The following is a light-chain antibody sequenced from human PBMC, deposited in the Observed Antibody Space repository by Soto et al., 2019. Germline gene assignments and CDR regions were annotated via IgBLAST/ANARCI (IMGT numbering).Light chain of an antibody. V-gene: IGKV3-15*01. CDR2: GAS. J-gene: IGKJ5*01. CDR3: RQYNNWPPIT. CDR1: QSVSSN. Sequence: EIVMTQSQDTLSVSPGERATLSCRASQSVSSNLAWYQQKPGQAPRLLIYGASTRATGIPARFSGSGSGTEFTLTISGLQSEDFAVYYCRQYNNWPPITFGQGTRLEIK.